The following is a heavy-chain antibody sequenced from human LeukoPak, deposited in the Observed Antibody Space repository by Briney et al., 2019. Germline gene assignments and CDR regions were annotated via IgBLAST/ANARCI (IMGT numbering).Heavy chain of an antibody. CDR1: GYSFSNYW. CDR2: IYPGDYET. J-gene: IGHJ4*02. CDR3: AIPRGYCGNDCSFDH. V-gene: IGHV5-51*01. Sequence: GESLKISCEGSGYSFSNYWIGWVRQMPGKGLEWMGIIYPGDYETGYSPSFQGLVPISVDKSISTAYLQWSSLKASDTAMYYCAIPRGYCGNDCSFDHWGQGTLVTVSS. D-gene: IGHD2-21*02.